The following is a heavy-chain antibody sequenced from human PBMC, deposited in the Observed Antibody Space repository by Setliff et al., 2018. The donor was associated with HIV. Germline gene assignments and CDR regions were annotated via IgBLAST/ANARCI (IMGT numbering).Heavy chain of an antibody. Sequence: SVKVSCKASGGTFSTSAIGWMRQAPGQGLEWMGGIIPFFGSANYAQKFQGRLTITADASSSTAYMGLSSLTSEDTAVYYCARRHFYDSSGQVWAFDIWGQGTMVTVSS. V-gene: IGHV1-69*13. D-gene: IGHD3-22*01. CDR2: IIPFFGSA. CDR3: ARRHFYDSSGQVWAFDI. CDR1: GGTFSTSA. J-gene: IGHJ3*02.